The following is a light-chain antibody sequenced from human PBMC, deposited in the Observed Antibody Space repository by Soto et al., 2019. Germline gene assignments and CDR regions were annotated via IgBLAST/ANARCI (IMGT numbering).Light chain of an antibody. J-gene: IGLJ2*01. CDR3: GTLDSSLRGV. CDR1: YSNIGNND. V-gene: IGLV1-51*01. CDR2: DNY. Sequence: QSVLTQPPSVSAAPGQNVTISCSGSYSNIGNNDVSWYQQFPGTVPKLLIYDNYKRPSGIPDRFSGSKSGTSATLGISGLQTWDEADYYCGTLDSSLRGVFGGGTKLTVL.